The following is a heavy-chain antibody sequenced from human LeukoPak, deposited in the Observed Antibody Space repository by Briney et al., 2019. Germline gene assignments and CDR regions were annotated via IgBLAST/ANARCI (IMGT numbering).Heavy chain of an antibody. J-gene: IGHJ5*02. CDR3: AKDHGYSSSGRFDP. Sequence: GGSLRLSCAASGFTFSSYAMTWVRQAPGKGLEWVSAISGSGGSTYYADSVKGRFTISRDNSKNTLYLQMNSLRAEDTAVYYCAKDHGYSSSGRFDPWGQGTLVTVSS. V-gene: IGHV3-23*01. CDR2: ISGSGGST. CDR1: GFTFSSYA. D-gene: IGHD6-13*01.